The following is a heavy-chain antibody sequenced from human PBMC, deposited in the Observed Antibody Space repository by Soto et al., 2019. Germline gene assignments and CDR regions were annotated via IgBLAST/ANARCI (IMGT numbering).Heavy chain of an antibody. CDR2: MNPNSGNT. V-gene: IGHV1-8*01. J-gene: IGHJ6*03. D-gene: IGHD6-13*01. Sequence: ASVKVSCKASGYTFTSYDINWVRQATGQGLEWMGWMNPNSGNTGYAQKFQGRVTMTRNTSISTAYMELSSLRSEDTAVYYCAGGAADSSPYYYMDVWGKGTTVTVSS. CDR3: AGGAADSSPYYYMDV. CDR1: GYTFTSYD.